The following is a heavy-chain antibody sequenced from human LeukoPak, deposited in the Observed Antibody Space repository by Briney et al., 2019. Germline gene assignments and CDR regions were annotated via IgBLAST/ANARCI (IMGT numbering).Heavy chain of an antibody. V-gene: IGHV4-34*01. CDR2: INHSGST. CDR3: ARKGGGQLVNTRRWFDP. Sequence: SETLSLTCAVYGGSFSGYYWSWIRQPPGKGLEWIGEINHSGSTNYNPSLKSRVTISVDTSKNQFSLKLSSVTAADTAVYYCARKGGGQLVNTRRWFDPWGQGTLVTVSS. J-gene: IGHJ5*02. D-gene: IGHD6-13*01. CDR1: GGSFSGYY.